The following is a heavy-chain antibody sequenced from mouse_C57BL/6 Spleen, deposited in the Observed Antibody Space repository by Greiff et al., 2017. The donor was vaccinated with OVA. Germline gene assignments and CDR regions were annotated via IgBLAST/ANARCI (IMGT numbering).Heavy chain of an antibody. D-gene: IGHD2-2*01. V-gene: IGHV1-82*01. CDR1: GYAFSSSW. CDR3: ARTYGYDEGAWFAY. CDR2: IYPGDGDT. J-gene: IGHJ3*01. Sequence: VQLQQSGPELVKPGASVKISCKASGYAFSSSWMNWVKQRPGKGLEWIGRIYPGDGDTNYTGKFKGKATLTADKSSSTAYMQLSSLTSEDSAVYFCARTYGYDEGAWFAYWGKGTLVTVSA.